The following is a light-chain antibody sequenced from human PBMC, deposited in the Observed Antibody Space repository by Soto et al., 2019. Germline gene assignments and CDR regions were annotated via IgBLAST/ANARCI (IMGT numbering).Light chain of an antibody. CDR2: KAS. CDR3: QQYINRWT. V-gene: IGKV1-5*03. Sequence: DIQMTQSPSTPSATVGDRVTITCRASQSISTWLAWYQQKPGKAPKLLIYKASSLESGVPSRFSGSGSGTEFTLTISSLQPDDFATFYCQQYINRWTFGQGTKVDIK. J-gene: IGKJ1*01. CDR1: QSISTW.